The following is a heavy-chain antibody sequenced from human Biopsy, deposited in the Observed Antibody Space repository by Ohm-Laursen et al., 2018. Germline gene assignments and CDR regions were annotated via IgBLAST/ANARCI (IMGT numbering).Heavy chain of an antibody. V-gene: IGHV3-66*01. Sequence: SLRLSCTASGFSISINYMSWVRQAPGKGLEWISVSNSGVSTYYADSVKDRFAISRDNSNNAVFLQMNSLRAEDTAVYYCARGRGGLAPLDDWGPGTLVTVSS. J-gene: IGHJ4*02. CDR2: SNSGVST. CDR3: ARGRGGLAPLDD. CDR1: GFSISINY.